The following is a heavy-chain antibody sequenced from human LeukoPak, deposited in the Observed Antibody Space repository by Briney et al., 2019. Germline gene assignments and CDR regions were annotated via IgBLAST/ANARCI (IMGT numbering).Heavy chain of an antibody. CDR1: GFTFSSYE. J-gene: IGHJ4*02. V-gene: IGHV3-48*03. CDR3: ARGSPYYYDSSGHNFDY. Sequence: GGSLRLSCAASGFTFSSYEMNWVRQAPGKGLEWVSYISSSGSTIYYADSVKGRFTISRDNAKDSLYLQMNSLRAEDTAVYYCARGSPYYYDSSGHNFDYWGQGTLVTVSS. D-gene: IGHD3-22*01. CDR2: ISSSGSTI.